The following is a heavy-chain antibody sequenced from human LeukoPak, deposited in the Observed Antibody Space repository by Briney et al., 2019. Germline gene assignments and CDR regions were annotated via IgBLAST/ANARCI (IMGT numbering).Heavy chain of an antibody. V-gene: IGHV3-43*02. CDR1: GFTFNNYA. CDR2: ISRDVGIT. CDR3: AKDIRDYYYMDV. Sequence: PGGSLRLSCAASGFTFNNYAMHWVRQPPGKGLGWVSFISRDVGITYYADSVKRRFTISRDNSKNSLYLQMNSLRTEDTALYYCAKDIRDYYYMDVWGKGTTVTVSS. J-gene: IGHJ6*03.